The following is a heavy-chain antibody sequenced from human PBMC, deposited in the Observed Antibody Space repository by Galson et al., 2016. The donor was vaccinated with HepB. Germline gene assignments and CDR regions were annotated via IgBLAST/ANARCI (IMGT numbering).Heavy chain of an antibody. CDR1: GGSFNCYY. CDR2: INHSGSR. CDR3: ARAEYTYTLRSFDY. D-gene: IGHD5-18*01. Sequence: SETLSLTCAVYGGSFNCYYWSWIRQSPGKGLEWIGEINHSGSRNNNPSPRSRVTISGNTSKNQFSLRLSSVTAADTALYACARAEYTYTLRSFDYWGQGSLVTVSS. J-gene: IGHJ4*02. V-gene: IGHV4-34*01.